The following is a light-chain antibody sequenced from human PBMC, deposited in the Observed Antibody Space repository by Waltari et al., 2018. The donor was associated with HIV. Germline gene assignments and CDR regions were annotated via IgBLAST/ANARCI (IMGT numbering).Light chain of an antibody. CDR2: SNN. V-gene: IGLV1-44*01. Sequence: QSVLTQPPSASAPPGQRVTIPCSGSSPHTGRTTVNWYQQLPGTAPKLLIYSNNQRPSGVPDRFSGSKSGTSASLAISGLQSEDEADYYCATWDDSLNGRWVFGGGTKLTVL. CDR1: SPHTGRTT. CDR3: ATWDDSLNGRWV. J-gene: IGLJ3*02.